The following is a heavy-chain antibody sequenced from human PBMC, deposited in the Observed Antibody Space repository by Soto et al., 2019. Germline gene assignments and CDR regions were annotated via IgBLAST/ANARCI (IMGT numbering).Heavy chain of an antibody. Sequence: PSETLSLTCTVSGGSISSYYWSWIRQPPGKGLEWIGYIYYSGSTNYNPSLKSRVTISVDTSKNQFSLKLSSVTAADTAVYYCARDRSGVNWRTGYYYYMDVWGKGTTVTVFS. J-gene: IGHJ6*03. V-gene: IGHV4-59*01. CDR2: IYYSGST. CDR1: GGSISSYY. D-gene: IGHD1-20*01. CDR3: ARDRSGVNWRTGYYYYMDV.